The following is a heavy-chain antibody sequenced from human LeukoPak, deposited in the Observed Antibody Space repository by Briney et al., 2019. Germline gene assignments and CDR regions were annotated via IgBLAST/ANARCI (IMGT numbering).Heavy chain of an antibody. CDR2: IRYDGSNK. Sequence: GGSLRLSCAASGFTFSSYGMHWVRQAPGKGLEWVAFIRYDGSNKYYADSVKGRFTISRDNSKNTLYLQMNSLRAEDTAVYYCAKGRVRSKPPGGIDIWGQGTMVTVSS. J-gene: IGHJ3*02. CDR3: AKGRVRSKPPGGIDI. V-gene: IGHV3-30*02. D-gene: IGHD3-16*01. CDR1: GFTFSSYG.